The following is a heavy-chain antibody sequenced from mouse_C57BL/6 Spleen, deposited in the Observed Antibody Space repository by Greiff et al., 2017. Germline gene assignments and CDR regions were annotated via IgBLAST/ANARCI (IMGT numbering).Heavy chain of an antibody. CDR1: GYTFTSYW. CDR3: ANYYGSSYYAMDY. Sequence: VQLQHPGAELVKPGASVKMSCKASGYTFTSYWITWVKQRPGQGLEWIGDIYPGSGSTNYNEKFKSKATLTVDTSSSTAYMQLSSLTSEDSAVYYCANYYGSSYYAMDYWCQGTSVTVSS. V-gene: IGHV1-55*01. J-gene: IGHJ4*01. D-gene: IGHD1-1*01. CDR2: IYPGSGST.